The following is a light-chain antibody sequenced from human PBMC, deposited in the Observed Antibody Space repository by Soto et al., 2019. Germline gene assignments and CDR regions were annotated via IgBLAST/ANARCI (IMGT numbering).Light chain of an antibody. CDR1: QSVSSY. Sequence: SPATLSVSPGERATLSCRASQSVSSYLAWYQQKPGQAPRLLIYDASNRATGIPARFSGSGSETDFTLTISSLEPEDFAVYYCQQRSNWPTITFGQGARLEIK. V-gene: IGKV3-11*01. CDR3: QQRSNWPTIT. CDR2: DAS. J-gene: IGKJ5*01.